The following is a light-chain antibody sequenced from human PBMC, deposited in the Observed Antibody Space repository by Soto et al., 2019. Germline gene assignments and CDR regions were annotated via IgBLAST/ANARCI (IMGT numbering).Light chain of an antibody. V-gene: IGKV1-9*01. CDR3: QQLKSYPLT. CDR1: QSISSY. Sequence: DIQMTQSPSSLSASVGDRVTITCRASQSISSYLNWYQQKPGKAPKLLIYAAPTLQSGAPSRFSGSGSGTEFALTISSLQPEDSATYYCQQLKSYPLTFGGGTKVDI. CDR2: AAP. J-gene: IGKJ4*01.